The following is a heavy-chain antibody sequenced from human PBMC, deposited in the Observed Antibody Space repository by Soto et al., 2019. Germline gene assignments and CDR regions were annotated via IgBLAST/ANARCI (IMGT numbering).Heavy chain of an antibody. Sequence: GASVKVSCKASGYTFTSYGISWVRQAPGQGLEWMGWISAYNGNTNYAQKLQGRVTMTTDTSTSTAYMELRSLRSDDTAVYYCARDGPYNWNYGWFDPWGQGTQVTVSS. J-gene: IGHJ5*02. CDR3: ARDGPYNWNYGWFDP. D-gene: IGHD1-7*01. CDR2: ISAYNGNT. CDR1: GYTFTSYG. V-gene: IGHV1-18*01.